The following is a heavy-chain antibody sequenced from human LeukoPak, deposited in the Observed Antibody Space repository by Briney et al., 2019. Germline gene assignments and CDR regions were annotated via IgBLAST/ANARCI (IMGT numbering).Heavy chain of an antibody. CDR1: GGSISSYY. Sequence: SETLSLTCTVSGGSISSYYWSWIRQPPGKGLEWIGYIYYSGSTNYNPSLKSRVTISVDTSKNQFSLKLSSVTAADTAVYYCARGVLWFGNYGMDVWGQETTVTVSS. CDR2: IYYSGST. J-gene: IGHJ6*02. V-gene: IGHV4-59*01. D-gene: IGHD3-10*01. CDR3: ARGVLWFGNYGMDV.